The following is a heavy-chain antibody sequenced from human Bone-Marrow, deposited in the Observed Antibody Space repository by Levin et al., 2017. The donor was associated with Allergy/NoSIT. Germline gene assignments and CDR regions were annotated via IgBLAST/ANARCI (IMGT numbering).Heavy chain of an antibody. CDR1: GFTFSSYA. CDR3: AREFTYYYDSSGPANFDY. J-gene: IGHJ4*02. V-gene: IGHV3-30*04. CDR2: ISYDGSNK. Sequence: GGSLRLSCAASGFTFSSYAMHWVRQAPGKGLEWVAVISYDGSNKYYADSVKGRFTISRDNSKNTLYLQMNSLRAEDTAVYYCAREFTYYYDSSGPANFDYWGQGTLVTVSS. D-gene: IGHD3-22*01.